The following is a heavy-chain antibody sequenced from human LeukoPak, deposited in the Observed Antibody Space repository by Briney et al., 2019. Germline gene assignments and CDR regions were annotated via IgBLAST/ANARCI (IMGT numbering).Heavy chain of an antibody. CDR2: INWNGGSA. D-gene: IGHD1-1*01. Sequence: SGGSLRLSCAASGFTFSSYAMSWVRQAPGKGLEWVSGINWNGGSAGYVDSVKGRFTMSRDNAKNLLYLQMNSLRVEDTAFYYCARDLETFDYWGQGTLVTVSS. CDR3: ARDLETFDY. J-gene: IGHJ4*02. V-gene: IGHV3-20*04. CDR1: GFTFSSYA.